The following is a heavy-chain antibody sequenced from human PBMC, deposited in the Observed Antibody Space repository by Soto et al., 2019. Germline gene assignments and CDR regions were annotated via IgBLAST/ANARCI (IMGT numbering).Heavy chain of an antibody. V-gene: IGHV4-31*03. CDR2: IYYSGST. CDR1: GGSISSGGYY. CDR3: ARTRGDIVVVPAAHPFGWFDP. D-gene: IGHD2-2*01. Sequence: QVQLQESGPGLVKPSQTLSLTCTVSGGSISSGGYYWSWIRQHPGKGLEWIGYIYYSGSTYYNPSVKSRVTISVDTSKNQFSLKLSSVTAADTAVYYCARTRGDIVVVPAAHPFGWFDPWGQGTLVTVSS. J-gene: IGHJ5*02.